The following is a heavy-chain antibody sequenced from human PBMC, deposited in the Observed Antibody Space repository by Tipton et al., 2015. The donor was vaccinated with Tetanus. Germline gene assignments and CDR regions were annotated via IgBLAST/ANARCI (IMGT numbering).Heavy chain of an antibody. J-gene: IGHJ4*02. V-gene: IGHV4-34*01. CDR1: GGSFSGYH. Sequence: LRLTCAVYGGSFSGYHWSWIRQSPGKGLEWIGEINHSGYTSYNPSLKSRVTISVDSSKNHRSLNLTTVTAADTAVYYCAIALKQLVLVGDYWGQGALVIVSS. CDR3: AIALKQLVLVGDY. CDR2: INHSGYT. D-gene: IGHD6-6*01.